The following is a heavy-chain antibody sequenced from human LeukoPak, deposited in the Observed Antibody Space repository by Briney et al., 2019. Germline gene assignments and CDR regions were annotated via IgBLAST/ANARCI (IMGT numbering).Heavy chain of an antibody. CDR3: ARNSGWYGVS. CDR1: GFTVSINY. V-gene: IGHV3-53*01. CDR2: IYSVAST. D-gene: IGHD6-19*01. Sequence: GGSLRLSCAVSGFTVSINYMSWVRQAPGKGLEWVSVIYSVASTYYADSVKGRFTISRDSSKNTLFLQMNSLSADDTAVYCCARNSGWYGVSWGQGTLVTVSS. J-gene: IGHJ4*02.